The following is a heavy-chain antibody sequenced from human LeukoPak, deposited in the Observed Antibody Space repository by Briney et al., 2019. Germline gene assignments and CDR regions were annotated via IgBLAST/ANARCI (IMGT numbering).Heavy chain of an antibody. V-gene: IGHV1-2*02. CDR3: ARDLGQYYDTSDNWFDP. Sequence: ASVKVSCKASGYTFTGYYMHWVRQAPGQGLEWMGWINPNSGGTNYAQKFQGRVTMTRDTSISTAYMELSRLRSDDTAVYYCARDLGQYYDTSDNWFDPWGQGTLVTVSS. CDR2: INPNSGGT. J-gene: IGHJ5*02. CDR1: GYTFTGYY. D-gene: IGHD3-22*01.